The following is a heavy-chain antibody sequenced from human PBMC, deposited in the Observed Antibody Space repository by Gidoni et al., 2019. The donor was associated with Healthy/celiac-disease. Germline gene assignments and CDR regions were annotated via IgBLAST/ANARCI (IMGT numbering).Heavy chain of an antibody. CDR3: AKEWGDDAFDI. J-gene: IGHJ3*02. V-gene: IGHV3-30*18. CDR2: ISYDGSNK. Sequence: QVQLVESGGGVVQPGRSLRLSCAASGFTFSSYGMHWVRQAPGKGLEWVAVISYDGSNKYYADSVKGRFTISRDNSKNTLYLQMNSLRAEDTAVYYCAKEWGDDAFDIWGQGTMDTVSS. CDR1: GFTFSSYG. D-gene: IGHD1-26*01.